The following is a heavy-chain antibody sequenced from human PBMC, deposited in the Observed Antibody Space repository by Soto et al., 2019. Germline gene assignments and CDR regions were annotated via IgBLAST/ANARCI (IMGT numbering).Heavy chain of an antibody. D-gene: IGHD5-12*01. CDR1: GFTFSSYS. Sequence: PGGSLRLSCAASGFTFSSYSMNWGRQAPGKGLEWVSYISSSSSTIYYADSVKGRFTISRDNAKNSLYLQMNSLRAEDTAVYYCARVATIRHFDYWGQGTLVTVS. J-gene: IGHJ4*02. CDR3: ARVATIRHFDY. CDR2: ISSSSSTI. V-gene: IGHV3-48*01.